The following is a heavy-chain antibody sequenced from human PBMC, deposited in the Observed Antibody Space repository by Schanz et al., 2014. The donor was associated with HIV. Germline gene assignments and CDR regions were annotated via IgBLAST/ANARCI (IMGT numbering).Heavy chain of an antibody. V-gene: IGHV3-23*04. CDR3: AKMARSVAANTNFDY. Sequence: EQLVESGGGLVQPGGSLRLSCAAAGFSFSSYAMSWVRQAPRKGLEWVSGISVSGRSTYYADSVKGRFTISRDNAKNMLYVQMNSLRVEDTAVYYCAKMARSVAANTNFDYWGQGTLVTVSS. CDR1: GFSFSSYA. J-gene: IGHJ4*02. CDR2: ISVSGRST. D-gene: IGHD6-19*01.